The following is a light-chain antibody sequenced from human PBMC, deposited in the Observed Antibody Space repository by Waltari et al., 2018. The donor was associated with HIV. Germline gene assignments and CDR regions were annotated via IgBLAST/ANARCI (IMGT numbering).Light chain of an antibody. V-gene: IGLV1-47*01. Sequence: QSILTQPPSPSGTPGQRVTISCSGSGSTIGSNSVPWYQLLLGTAPKLLIYRNNQRPSGVPDRFAGSKSATSASLAIGGLRSEDETDYYCAAWDDSLSGPVFGGGTKLTVL. CDR3: AAWDDSLSGPV. J-gene: IGLJ3*02. CDR1: GSTIGSNS. CDR2: RNN.